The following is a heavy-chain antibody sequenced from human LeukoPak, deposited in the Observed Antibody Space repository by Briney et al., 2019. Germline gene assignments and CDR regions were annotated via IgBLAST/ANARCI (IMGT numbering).Heavy chain of an antibody. CDR1: GFTFSSYA. CDR2: IVGSGGST. CDR3: VKDIQLST. J-gene: IGHJ3*01. D-gene: IGHD5-24*01. V-gene: IGHV3-23*01. Sequence: PGGSLRLSCAASGFTFSSYAMTWVRQAPGKGLEWVSAIVGSGGSTFYADSVKGRFTISRDNSKNTLFLQMNTLRAEDTAVYYCVKDIQLSTWGLGTMVTVSS.